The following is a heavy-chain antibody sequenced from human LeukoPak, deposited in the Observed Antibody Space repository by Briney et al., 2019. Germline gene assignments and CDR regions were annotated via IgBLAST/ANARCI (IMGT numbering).Heavy chain of an antibody. V-gene: IGHV3-7*01. Sequence: GGSLRLSCAASGFTVSSNYMSWVRQAPGKGLEWVANINEDGSNKWHLGSVKGRFTVSRDNARNSLYLQMNSLRVEDTAVYYCTRVIVAVPGYFDYFDFWGQGVLVTVSS. J-gene: IGHJ4*02. CDR2: INEDGSNK. D-gene: IGHD6-19*01. CDR1: GFTVSSNY. CDR3: TRVIVAVPGYFDYFDF.